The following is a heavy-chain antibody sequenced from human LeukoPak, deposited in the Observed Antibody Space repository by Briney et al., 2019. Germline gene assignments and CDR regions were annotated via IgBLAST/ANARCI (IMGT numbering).Heavy chain of an antibody. CDR1: GYTFSSYS. Sequence: GGSLRLSCAASGYTFSSYSINWVRRAPGKGLEWVANIKQDGSETYYVESVRGRFTISRDNAKKSLYLQMNSLRGDDTAVYYCARDFWGAYRVDFFDFWGQGTLVTVSS. V-gene: IGHV3-7*01. D-gene: IGHD3-3*01. CDR3: ARDFWGAYRVDFFDF. CDR2: IKQDGSET. J-gene: IGHJ4*02.